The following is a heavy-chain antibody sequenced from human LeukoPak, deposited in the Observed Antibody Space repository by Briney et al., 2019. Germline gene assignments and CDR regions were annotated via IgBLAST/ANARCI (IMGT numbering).Heavy chain of an antibody. Sequence: QSGGSLRLSCAASGFTFSSYGMHWVRQAPGKGLEWVAFIRYDGSNKYYADSVKGRFTISRDNSKNTLYLQMNSLRAEDTAVYYCAKAHYAGIAAAGTGYWGQGTLVTVSS. CDR2: IRYDGSNK. CDR1: GFTFSSYG. D-gene: IGHD6-13*01. V-gene: IGHV3-30*02. J-gene: IGHJ4*02. CDR3: AKAHYAGIAAAGTGY.